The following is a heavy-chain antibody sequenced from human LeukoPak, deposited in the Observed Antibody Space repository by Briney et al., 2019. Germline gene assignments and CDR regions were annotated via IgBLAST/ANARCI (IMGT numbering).Heavy chain of an antibody. CDR2: IKSDGST. CDR3: ARAPSEIGGYYPEYFRH. Sequence: GGSLRLSCAASGFTFSTYWMHWVRQAPGKGLVWVARIKSDGSTNYADSVKGRFTISRDNAKNTVSLQMNSLRAEDTGVYYCARAPSEIGGYYPEYFRHWGQGTLVTVSS. J-gene: IGHJ1*01. D-gene: IGHD3-22*01. V-gene: IGHV3-74*01. CDR1: GFTFSTYW.